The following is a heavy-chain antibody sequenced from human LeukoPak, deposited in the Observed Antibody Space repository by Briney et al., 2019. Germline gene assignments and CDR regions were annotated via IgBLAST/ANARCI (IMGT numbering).Heavy chain of an antibody. J-gene: IGHJ6*03. V-gene: IGHV1-8*03. CDR1: GYTFTSYD. D-gene: IGHD4-17*01. CDR3: ARGVDDYGDYAYYYYYMDV. Sequence: GASVKVSCKASGYTFTSYDINWVRQATGQGLEWMGWMNPNSGNTGYAQKFQGRVTITRNTSISTAYMELSSLRSEDTAVYYGARGVDDYGDYAYYYYYMDVWGKGTTVTVSS. CDR2: MNPNSGNT.